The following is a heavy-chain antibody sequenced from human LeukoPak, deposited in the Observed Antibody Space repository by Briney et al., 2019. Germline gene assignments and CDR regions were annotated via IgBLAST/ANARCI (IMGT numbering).Heavy chain of an antibody. V-gene: IGHV4-59*01. CDR1: GGSISSYY. J-gene: IGHJ5*02. D-gene: IGHD3-10*01. Sequence: SETLSLTCTVSGGSISSYYWSWIRQPPGKGLEWIGYIYYSGSTNYNPSLKSRVTISVDTSKNQFSLKLSSVTAADTAVYYCARDYYGSSHHYNFWFDPWGQGTLVTVSS. CDR3: ARDYYGSSHHYNFWFDP. CDR2: IYYSGST.